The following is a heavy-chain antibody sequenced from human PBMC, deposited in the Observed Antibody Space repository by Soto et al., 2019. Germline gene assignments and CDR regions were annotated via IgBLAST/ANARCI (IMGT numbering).Heavy chain of an antibody. V-gene: IGHV1-18*01. J-gene: IGHJ4*02. CDR2: ISAYKGNT. D-gene: IGHD6-25*01. Sequence: GASVKVSCKASGYTFTNYGISWVRQAPGQGLEWMGWISAYKGNTNYAQKFQGRVTMTTDTSTSTDYMELRSLRSDDTAVYYCASGSGQRPCHLNCCGQGTRGTVSS. CDR1: GYTFTNYG. CDR3: ASGSGQRPCHLNC.